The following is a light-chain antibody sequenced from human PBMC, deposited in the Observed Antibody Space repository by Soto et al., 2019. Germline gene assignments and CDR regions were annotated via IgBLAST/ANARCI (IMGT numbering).Light chain of an antibody. CDR1: QSVRSDF. CDR2: GTS. J-gene: IGKJ1*01. V-gene: IGKV3-20*01. CDR3: QQYDKSPRT. Sequence: EVVLTQSPGTLVVSPGEGATLFCSASQSVRSDFLAWYQQKPGQPPRLLVYGTSSRAAGIPDRFSGSGSGTDFTLTISRLEPEDFGVYYCQQYDKSPRTFGQGTKLEI.